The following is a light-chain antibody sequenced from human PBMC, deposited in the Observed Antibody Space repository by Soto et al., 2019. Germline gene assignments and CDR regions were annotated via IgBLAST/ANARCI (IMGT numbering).Light chain of an antibody. CDR2: DGS. V-gene: IGKV3D-15*01. CDR3: QQYNNWPRT. CDR1: QSVGSD. J-gene: IGKJ1*01. Sequence: DIVLTHSPATLSVSPWERATLSCRASQSVGSDLAWYQQKPGQAPRLVIYDGSNRATGVPARFSGTGSGTEFTLTISSLQSEDFALYYCQQYNNWPRTFGQGTKVDIK.